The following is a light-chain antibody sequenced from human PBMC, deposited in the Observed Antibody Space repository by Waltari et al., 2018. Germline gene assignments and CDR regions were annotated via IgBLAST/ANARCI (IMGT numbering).Light chain of an antibody. CDR2: LNRDGSY. CDR3: QTWGTGIRV. CDR1: RGHSSYA. V-gene: IGLV4-69*01. J-gene: IGLJ3*02. Sequence: QLVLTQSPSASASLGASVRLTCTLNRGHSSYAVAWHQQQPEKGHRYLMRLNRDGSYIRGVGIPDRFSGSSSGAERYLTISSLQSEDEADYYCQTWGTGIRVFGGGTKLTVL.